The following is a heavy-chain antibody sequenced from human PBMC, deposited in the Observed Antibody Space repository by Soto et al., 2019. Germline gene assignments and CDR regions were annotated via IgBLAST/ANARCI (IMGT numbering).Heavy chain of an antibody. J-gene: IGHJ4*02. CDR2: ISGSGGST. Sequence: EVQLVESGGGLIQPGGSLRLSCAASGFTFSSYAMSWVRQAPGKGLEWVSAISGSGGSTYYADSVKGRFTISRHNSKNTLYLQMNSLRAEDTAVYYCAKRSGYYDSSGYYGYWGQGTLVTVSS. D-gene: IGHD3-22*01. V-gene: IGHV3-23*04. CDR1: GFTFSSYA. CDR3: AKRSGYYDSSGYYGY.